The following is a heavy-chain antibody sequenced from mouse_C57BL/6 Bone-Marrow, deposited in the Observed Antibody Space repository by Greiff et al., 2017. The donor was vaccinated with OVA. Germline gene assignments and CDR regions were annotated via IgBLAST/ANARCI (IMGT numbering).Heavy chain of an antibody. CDR1: GFTFSSYG. CDR2: ISSGGSYT. Sequence: EVQLVESGGDLVKPGGSLKLSCAASGFTFSSYGMSWVRQTPDKRLEWVATISSGGSYTYYPDSVKGRFTISRDNAKNTLYLQMSSLKSEDTAMYYCARHKLPEGYYFDYWGQGTTLTVSS. J-gene: IGHJ2*01. D-gene: IGHD4-1*01. CDR3: ARHKLPEGYYFDY. V-gene: IGHV5-6*01.